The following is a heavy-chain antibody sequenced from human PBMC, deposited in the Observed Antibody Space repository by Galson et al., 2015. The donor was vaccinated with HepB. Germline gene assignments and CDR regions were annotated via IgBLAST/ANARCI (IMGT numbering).Heavy chain of an antibody. Sequence: SLRLSCAASGFTFSSYGMHWVRQAPGKGLEWVAVIWYDGSNKYYADSVKGRFTISRDNSKNTLYLQMNSLRAEDTAVYYCATQDSHIAAAGTYFDYWGQGTLVTVSS. J-gene: IGHJ4*02. CDR2: IWYDGSNK. D-gene: IGHD6-13*01. CDR1: GFTFSSYG. V-gene: IGHV3-33*08. CDR3: ATQDSHIAAAGTYFDY.